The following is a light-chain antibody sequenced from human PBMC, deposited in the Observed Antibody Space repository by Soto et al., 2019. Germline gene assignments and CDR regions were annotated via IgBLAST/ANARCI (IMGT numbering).Light chain of an antibody. CDR3: LQSDRTLLT. V-gene: IGKV1-8*01. CDR2: AAS. Sequence: RMTQTPSSFPASTGSIVTTTCRASQGISSYLACYQQKPGKVPERLVYAASILQSGVPSRFCGGGAGTDFTLTISRLQPEDSATYYCLQSDRTLLTCGGGTK. CDR1: QGISSY. J-gene: IGKJ4*01.